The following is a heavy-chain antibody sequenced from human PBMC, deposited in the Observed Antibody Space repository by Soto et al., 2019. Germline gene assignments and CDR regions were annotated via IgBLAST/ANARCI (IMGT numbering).Heavy chain of an antibody. D-gene: IGHD3-10*01. J-gene: IGHJ6*02. CDR3: ALLGRSGSGRPYYYGMDV. V-gene: IGHV3-23*01. Sequence: EVQLLESGGGLVQPGGSLRLSCAVSGLTFSYFAMSWVRQAPGKGLEWVSAISGSGGITYYADSVKGRFTISRDNSKNTLVLKMNSLRAEDTAVYYCALLGRSGSGRPYYYGMDVWGQGTTVTVSS. CDR1: GLTFSYFA. CDR2: ISGSGGIT.